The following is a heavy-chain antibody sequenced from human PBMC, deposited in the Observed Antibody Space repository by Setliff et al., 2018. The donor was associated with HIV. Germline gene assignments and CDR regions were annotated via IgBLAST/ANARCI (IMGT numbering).Heavy chain of an antibody. CDR2: IYIYNSGST. D-gene: IGHD3-3*01. V-gene: IGHV4-59*01. J-gene: IGHJ4*02. CDR3: ARGVNFDY. CDR1: GGSFSGYY. Sequence: PSETLSLTCSVSGGSFSGYYWSWIRQPPGKGLEWIGYIYIYNSGSTNYNPSLTSRVTISVDTSRNQFSLKLTSVTAADTAICYCARGVNFDYWGQGTQVTVSS.